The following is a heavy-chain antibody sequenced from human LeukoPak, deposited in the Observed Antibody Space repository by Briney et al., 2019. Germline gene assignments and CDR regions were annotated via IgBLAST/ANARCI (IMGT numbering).Heavy chain of an antibody. V-gene: IGHV7-4-1*02. CDR1: GYTFTSYA. D-gene: IGHD6-13*01. J-gene: IGHJ3*02. Sequence: GASVKVSYKASGYTFTSYAMNWVRQAPGQGLEWMGWINTNTGNPTYAQGFTGRFVFSLDTSVSTAYLQISSLKAEDTAVYYCAREGGSWYGRAFDIWGQGTMVTVSS. CDR2: INTNTGNP. CDR3: AREGGSWYGRAFDI.